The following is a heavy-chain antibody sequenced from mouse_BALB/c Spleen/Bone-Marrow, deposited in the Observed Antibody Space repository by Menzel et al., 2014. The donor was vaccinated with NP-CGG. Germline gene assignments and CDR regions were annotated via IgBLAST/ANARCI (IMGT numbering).Heavy chain of an antibody. J-gene: IGHJ2*01. CDR3: ARHRYYFDY. V-gene: IGHV5-12-1*01. Sequence: EVQRVESGGGLVKPGGSLKLSCAASGFASSSYDMSWVRQTPEKRLEWVAYISSGGGSTYYPDTVKGRFTISRDNAKNTLYLQMSSLKSEDTAMYYCARHRYYFDYWGQGTTLTVSS. CDR1: GFASSSYD. CDR2: ISSGGGST.